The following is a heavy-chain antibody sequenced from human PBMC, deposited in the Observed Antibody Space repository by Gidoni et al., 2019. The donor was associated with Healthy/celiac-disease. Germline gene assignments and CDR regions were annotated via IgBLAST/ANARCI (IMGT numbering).Heavy chain of an antibody. CDR1: GGTFSSYA. CDR3: AREDIVVVVAAITYGMDV. V-gene: IGHV1-69*04. Sequence: QVQLVQSGAEVKKPGSSVKVSCKASGGTFSSYAISWVRQAPGQGLEWMGRIIPIFGIANYAQKFQGRVTITADKSTSTAYMELSSLRSEDTAVYYCAREDIVVVVAAITYGMDVWGQGTTVTVSS. D-gene: IGHD2-15*01. J-gene: IGHJ6*02. CDR2: IIPIFGIA.